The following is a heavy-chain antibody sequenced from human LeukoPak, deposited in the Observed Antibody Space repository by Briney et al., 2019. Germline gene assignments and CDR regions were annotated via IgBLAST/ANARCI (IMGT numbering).Heavy chain of an antibody. CDR1: GDTLSSHG. D-gene: IGHD4-17*01. Sequence: ASVKVSCKASGDTLSSHGFSWVRQAPGQGLEWMGGIIPIFGTANYAQKFQGRVTITTDESTSTAYMELSSLRSEDTAVYYCATNDYGDWMLFDYWGQGTLVTVSS. CDR3: ATNDYGDWMLFDY. V-gene: IGHV1-69*05. J-gene: IGHJ4*02. CDR2: IIPIFGTA.